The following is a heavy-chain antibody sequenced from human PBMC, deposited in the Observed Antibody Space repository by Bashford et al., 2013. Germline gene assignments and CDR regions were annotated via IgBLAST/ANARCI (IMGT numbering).Heavy chain of an antibody. Sequence: SQTLSLNLVPSPGTSVSSNSAAWNWIRQSPSRGLEWTGRTYYRSKWYNDYAVSVKSRITVNPDTPKNQFSLQLNSVTPEDTAVYYCARGMSLAVAGTNYYYYGMDVWGQGTTVTVSS. CDR3: ARGMSLAVAGTNYYYYGMDV. J-gene: IGHJ6*02. CDR2: TYYRSKWYN. D-gene: IGHD6-19*01. CDR1: GTSVSSNSAA. V-gene: IGHV6-1*01.